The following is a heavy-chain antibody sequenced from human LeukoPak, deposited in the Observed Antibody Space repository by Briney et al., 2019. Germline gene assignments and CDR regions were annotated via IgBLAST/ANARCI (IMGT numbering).Heavy chain of an antibody. V-gene: IGHV3-30*19. CDR3: ARDTSYHFDY. Sequence: GGSLRLSCAASGFIFSTYAMHWVRQAPGKGLEWVAVISYDGSNKYYADSVKGRFTISRDNSKNTLYLQMNSLRAEDTAVYYCARDTSYHFDYWGQGTLVTVSS. CDR2: ISYDGSNK. J-gene: IGHJ4*02. CDR1: GFIFSTYA.